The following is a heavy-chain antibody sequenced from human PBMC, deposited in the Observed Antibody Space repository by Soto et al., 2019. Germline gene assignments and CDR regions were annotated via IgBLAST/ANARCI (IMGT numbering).Heavy chain of an antibody. CDR2: IKEEGSEI. Sequence: GVSLILSCTPSGFTLSYWMSWVRQAPGKGLEWVANIKEEGSEIQYVDSVKGRFTISRDTAKNSLYLEMNRLRAEDTAVYYCARHKGWTSSGCYDSRVDWGQVT. J-gene: IGHJ4*02. CDR3: ARHKGWTSSGCYDSRVD. V-gene: IGHV3-7*01. D-gene: IGHD6-19*01. CDR1: GFTLSYW.